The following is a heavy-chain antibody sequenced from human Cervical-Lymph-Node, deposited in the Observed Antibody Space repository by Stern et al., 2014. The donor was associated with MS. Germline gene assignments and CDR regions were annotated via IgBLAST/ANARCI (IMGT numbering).Heavy chain of an antibody. CDR3: ARALRAAAGTLGPQKLLRDY. D-gene: IGHD6-13*01. J-gene: IGHJ4*02. CDR1: GYTFTSYY. CDR2: INPSSGST. V-gene: IGHV1-46*03. Sequence: QVQLVQSGAEVKKPGASVKVSCKASGYTFTSYYMHWVRQAPGQGLEWMGIINPSSGSTNYVQKFQGRVTMTRDTSTSTVYMELSSLRSEDTAVYYCARALRAAAGTLGPQKLLRDYWGQGTLVTVSA.